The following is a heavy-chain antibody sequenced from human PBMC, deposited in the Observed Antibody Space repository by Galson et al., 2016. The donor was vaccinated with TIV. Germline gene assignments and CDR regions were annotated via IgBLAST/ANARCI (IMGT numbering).Heavy chain of an antibody. Sequence: CAISGDSVSSNSAAWNWLRQSPSGGLEWPGRTFYRSKWYNDYAPSVKSRITINPDTSKNQFSLQLNSVTPEDTAVYYCARATPSVFGIIMTLDSWGQGTLVTVSS. CDR1: GDSVSSNSAA. CDR2: TFYRSKWYN. J-gene: IGHJ4*02. D-gene: IGHD3-16*01. V-gene: IGHV6-1*01. CDR3: ARATPSVFGIIMTLDS.